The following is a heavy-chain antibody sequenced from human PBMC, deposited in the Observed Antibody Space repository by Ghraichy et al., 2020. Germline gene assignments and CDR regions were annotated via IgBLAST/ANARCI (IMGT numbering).Heavy chain of an antibody. V-gene: IGHV4-34*01. Sequence: SETLSLTCAVYGGSFSGYYWSWIRQPPGKGLEWIGEINRSGSTNYNPSLKSRVTVSVDTSKSQFSLKLSSVTAADTAVYFCARSTWGGVLNYYYMDVWDKGTTVTVSS. CDR3: ARSTWGGVLNYYYMDV. CDR2: INRSGST. CDR1: GGSFSGYY. D-gene: IGHD7-27*01. J-gene: IGHJ6*03.